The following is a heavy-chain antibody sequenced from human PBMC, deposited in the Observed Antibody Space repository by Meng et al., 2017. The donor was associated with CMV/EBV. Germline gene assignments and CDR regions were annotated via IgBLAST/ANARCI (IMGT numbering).Heavy chain of an antibody. CDR3: ARVTSRVAGAFDY. CDR1: GGSSSTSDYY. Sequence: HVQPQQASPALLKTTTSLSLTCTYSGGSSSTSDYYWSWIRQPPGKGLEWIGYIYYTGSTYYNPSLKSRVTISVDTSKNQFSLKLSSVTAADTAVYYCARVTSRVAGAFDYWGQGTLVTVSS. V-gene: IGHV4-30-4*08. CDR2: IYYTGST. D-gene: IGHD1-14*01. J-gene: IGHJ4*02.